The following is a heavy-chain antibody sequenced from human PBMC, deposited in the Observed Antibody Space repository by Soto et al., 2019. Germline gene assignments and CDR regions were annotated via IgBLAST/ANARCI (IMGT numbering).Heavy chain of an antibody. J-gene: IGHJ6*03. CDR3: AKMTDCSRTSCYPGHYYMDV. CDR2: IRGTDDST. V-gene: IGHV3-23*01. CDR1: GFTFSSYA. Sequence: PGGSLRLSCAASGFTFSSYAMSWVRQAPGKGLEWVSAIRGTDDSTYYADSVKGRFTISRDNSKNTLYLQMNSLRAEDTAVYYCAKMTDCSRTSCYPGHYYMDVWGIGTTVTVSS. D-gene: IGHD2-2*01.